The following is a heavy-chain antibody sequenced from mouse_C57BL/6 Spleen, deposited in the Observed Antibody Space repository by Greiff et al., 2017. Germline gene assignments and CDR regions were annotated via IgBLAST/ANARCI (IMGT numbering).Heavy chain of an antibody. CDR2: IDPNSGGT. J-gene: IGHJ4*01. V-gene: IGHV1-72*01. D-gene: IGHD1-1*01. CDR3: ARRDTTVVGGYAMDY. CDR1: GYTFTSYW. Sequence: QVQLQQPGAALVKPGASVKLSCKASGYTFTSYWMHWVKQRPGRGLEWIGRIDPNSGGTKYNEKFKSKATLTVDKPSSTAYMQRSSLTSEDSAVYYCARRDTTVVGGYAMDYWGQGTSVTVSA.